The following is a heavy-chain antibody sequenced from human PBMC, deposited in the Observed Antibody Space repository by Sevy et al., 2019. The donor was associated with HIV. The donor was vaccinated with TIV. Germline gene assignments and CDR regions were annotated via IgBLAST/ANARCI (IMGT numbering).Heavy chain of an antibody. CDR1: GYTFTGYY. D-gene: IGHD2-2*01. V-gene: IGHV1-2*06. J-gene: IGHJ6*02. CDR3: AREWRYCSSTSCYRGYGMDV. CDR2: INPNSGGT. Sequence: ASVKVSCKASGYTFTGYYMHWVRQAPGKGLEWMGRINPNSGGTNYAQKFQGRVTMTRDTSISTAYMELSRLRSDDTAVYYCAREWRYCSSTSCYRGYGMDVWGQGTTVTVSS.